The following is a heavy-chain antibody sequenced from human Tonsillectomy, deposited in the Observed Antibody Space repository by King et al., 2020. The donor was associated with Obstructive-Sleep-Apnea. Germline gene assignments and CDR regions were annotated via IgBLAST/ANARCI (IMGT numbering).Heavy chain of an antibody. V-gene: IGHV3-9*01. Sequence: VQLVESGGGLVQPGRSLRLSCAASGFTFDDCAMHWVRQAPGKGLEWVSGISWNSGGINYADSVKGRFTISRDNAKNSLYLQMNSLRPDDTGLYYCAKDQSPGAAAGPLRGVAAYYFDYWGQGTVVTVSS. CDR3: AKDQSPGAAAGPLRGVAAYYFDY. J-gene: IGHJ4*02. D-gene: IGHD6-13*01. CDR1: GFTFDDCA. CDR2: ISWNSGGI.